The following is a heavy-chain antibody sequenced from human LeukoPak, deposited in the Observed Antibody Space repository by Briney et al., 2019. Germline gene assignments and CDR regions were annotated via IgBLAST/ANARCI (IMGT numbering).Heavy chain of an antibody. CDR3: AKKGDILTGYYPYFDY. Sequence: PGRSLRLSCAASGFTFSSYAMHWVRQAPGKGLEWVSAISGSGGSTYYADSVKGRFTISRDNSKNTLYLRMNSLRAEDTAVYYCAKKGDILTGYYPYFDYWGQGTLVTVSS. D-gene: IGHD3-9*01. CDR2: ISGSGGST. J-gene: IGHJ4*02. CDR1: GFTFSSYA. V-gene: IGHV3-23*01.